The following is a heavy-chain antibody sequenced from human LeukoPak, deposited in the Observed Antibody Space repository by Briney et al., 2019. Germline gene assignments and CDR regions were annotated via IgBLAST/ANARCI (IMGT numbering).Heavy chain of an antibody. J-gene: IGHJ4*02. Sequence: GGSLRLSCAASGFTVSSNYMSWVRQAPGKGLEWVAFIRYDGSNKYYADSVKGRFTISRDNSKNTLYLQMNSLRAEDTAVYYCAKDFRILYQLPRGGEFDYWGQGTLVTVSS. D-gene: IGHD2-2*01. CDR2: IRYDGSNK. V-gene: IGHV3-30*02. CDR3: AKDFRILYQLPRGGEFDY. CDR1: GFTVSSNY.